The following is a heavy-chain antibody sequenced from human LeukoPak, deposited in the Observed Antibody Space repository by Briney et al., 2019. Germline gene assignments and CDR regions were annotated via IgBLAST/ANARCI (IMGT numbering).Heavy chain of an antibody. CDR2: IGGNGGST. Sequence: GGSLRLSCAASGFTFSSYAMSWVRQAPGKGLEWVSVIGGNGGSTYCADSVKGRFTISRDNSKNTLYVQMNSLTAEDTAVYYCAKMEQAGATRWFDPWGQGTLVTVSS. CDR1: GFTFSSYA. J-gene: IGHJ5*02. D-gene: IGHD1-26*01. V-gene: IGHV3-23*01. CDR3: AKMEQAGATRWFDP.